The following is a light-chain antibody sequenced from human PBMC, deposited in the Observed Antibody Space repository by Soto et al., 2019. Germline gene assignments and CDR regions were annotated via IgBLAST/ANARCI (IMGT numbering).Light chain of an antibody. CDR3: PPYTPSSPYLV. J-gene: IGLJ3*02. Sequence: QSALTQPASVSGSPGQSITISCTGTSSDVGGYNYVSWYQHHPGKAPKLMIYDVTNRPSGVSNRFSGSKSGNTASLTISGLQAEEEADYYCPPYTPSSPYLVFGGGPK. CDR1: SSDVGGYNY. V-gene: IGLV2-14*03. CDR2: DVT.